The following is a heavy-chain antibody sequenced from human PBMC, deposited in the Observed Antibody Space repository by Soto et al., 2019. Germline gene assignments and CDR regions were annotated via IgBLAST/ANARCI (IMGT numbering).Heavy chain of an antibody. D-gene: IGHD1-26*01. CDR3: ARDGGRHSGGIDY. Sequence: QVQLVQSGAEVKKPGPPVRVSCKVSGATFGSYSINWLRQAPGQGLEWMGEIIPIFGTANYAQKFQGRVTITADESTSTAYMELSSLRSEDTAVYYCARDGGRHSGGIDYWGQGTLVTVSS. J-gene: IGHJ4*02. V-gene: IGHV1-69*01. CDR1: GATFGSYS. CDR2: IIPIFGTA.